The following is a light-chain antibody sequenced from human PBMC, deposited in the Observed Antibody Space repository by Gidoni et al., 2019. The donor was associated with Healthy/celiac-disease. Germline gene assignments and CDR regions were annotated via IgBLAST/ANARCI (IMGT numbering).Light chain of an antibody. Sequence: SSELTQAPAVSVSLGQTDRITCQGDSLRSYYASWYQQKPGQAPVLVIYGKNNRPSGIPDRFSGSSSGNTASLTITGAQAEDEADYYCNSRDSSGNYVLFGGGTKLTVL. V-gene: IGLV3-19*01. CDR3: NSRDSSGNYVL. CDR2: GKN. J-gene: IGLJ2*01. CDR1: SLRSYY.